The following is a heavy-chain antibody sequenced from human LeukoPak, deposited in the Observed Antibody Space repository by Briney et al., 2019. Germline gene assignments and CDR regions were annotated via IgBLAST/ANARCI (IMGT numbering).Heavy chain of an antibody. CDR3: ARDLSSSSTAYFHH. V-gene: IGHV3-21*01. D-gene: IGHD6-6*01. Sequence: GGSLRLSCAASGFTFSSYSMNWVRQAPGKGLEWVSSISSSSTYIYYADSVKGRFTISRDDAKNSLYLQMNSLRAEDTAVYYCARDLSSSSTAYFHHWGQGTLVTVSS. CDR2: ISSSSTYI. J-gene: IGHJ1*01. CDR1: GFTFSSYS.